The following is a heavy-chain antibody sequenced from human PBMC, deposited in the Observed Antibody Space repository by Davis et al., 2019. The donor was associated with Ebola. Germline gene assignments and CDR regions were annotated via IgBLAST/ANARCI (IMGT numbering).Heavy chain of an antibody. Sequence: ASVQVSCKASGYTFTGYYMHWVRQAPGQGLEWMGWISAYNGNTNYAQKLQGRVTMTTDTSTSTAYMELRSLRSDDTAVYYCARRFDIWGQGTMVTVSS. V-gene: IGHV1-18*04. CDR2: ISAYNGNT. CDR3: ARRFDI. J-gene: IGHJ3*02. CDR1: GYTFTGYY.